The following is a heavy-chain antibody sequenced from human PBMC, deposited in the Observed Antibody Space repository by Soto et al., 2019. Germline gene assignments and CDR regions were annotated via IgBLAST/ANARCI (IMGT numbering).Heavy chain of an antibody. V-gene: IGHV3-30*18. CDR1: GFTFSSYG. Sequence: QVQLVESGGGVVQPGGSLRLSCAASGFTFSSYGMHWVRQAPGKGLEWGAVISYHGINTHYADSVKGRFTIYRDNYKNTLYLHMNSLRPEDTAVYSCAKTGDSGYDWGWFDPWGQGTRVTVSS. D-gene: IGHD5-12*01. CDR3: AKTGDSGYDWGWFDP. J-gene: IGHJ5*02. CDR2: ISYHGINT.